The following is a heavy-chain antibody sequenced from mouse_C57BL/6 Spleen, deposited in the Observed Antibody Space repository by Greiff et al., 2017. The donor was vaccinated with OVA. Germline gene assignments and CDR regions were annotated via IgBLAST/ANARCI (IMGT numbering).Heavy chain of an antibody. CDR3: ARHGGSGGYFDY. D-gene: IGHD1-1*01. V-gene: IGHV1-47*01. CDR1: GYTFTTYP. CDR2: FHPYNDDT. J-gene: IGHJ2*01. Sequence: QVQLQQSGAELVKPGASVKLSCKASGYTFTTYPIEWMKQNPGKSLEWIGNFHPYNDDTKYNEKFKGKATLTVEKSSSTVYLELSRLTSDDSAVYYCARHGGSGGYFDYWGQGTTLTVSS.